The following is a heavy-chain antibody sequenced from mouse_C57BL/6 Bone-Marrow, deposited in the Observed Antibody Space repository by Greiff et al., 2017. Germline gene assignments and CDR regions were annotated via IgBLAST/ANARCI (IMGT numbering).Heavy chain of an antibody. CDR3: ARWGYAMDY. CDR2: ILPGSGGT. Sequence: VQLQESGAELMKPGASVKLSCKATGYTFTGYWIEWVKQRPGHGLEWIGEILPGSGGTNYNEKFKGKATFTADTSSSTAYMQRSSLTTEDSAIYYCARWGYAMDYWGQGTSVTVSS. CDR1: GYTFTGYW. V-gene: IGHV1-9*01. J-gene: IGHJ4*01.